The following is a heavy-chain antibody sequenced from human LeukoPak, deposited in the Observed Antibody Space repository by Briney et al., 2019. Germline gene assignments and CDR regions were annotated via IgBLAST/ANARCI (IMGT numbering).Heavy chain of an antibody. D-gene: IGHD1-26*01. CDR2: IYYSGST. CDR1: GGSISSGGYY. V-gene: IGHV4-31*03. Sequence: SETLSLTCTVSGGSISSGGYYWIWIRQHPGKGLEWIGYIYYSGSTYYNPSLKSRVTISVDTSKNQFSLKLSSVTAADTAVYYCARDGGSYAFDYWGQGTLVTVSS. J-gene: IGHJ4*02. CDR3: ARDGGSYAFDY.